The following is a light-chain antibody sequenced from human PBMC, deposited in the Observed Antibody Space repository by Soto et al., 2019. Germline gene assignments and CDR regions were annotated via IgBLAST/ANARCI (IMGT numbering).Light chain of an antibody. J-gene: IGKJ1*01. CDR2: GAS. V-gene: IGKV3-20*01. Sequence: EIVLTQSPGTLSLSPGERATLSCRASQSVSSNYLAWYQQKAGQAPRLLIYGASSRATGIPDRFSGSGSGTDFTLSISRLQPEDFAVYYCQQYGNSPWTFXQGTKVDIK. CDR3: QQYGNSPWT. CDR1: QSVSSNY.